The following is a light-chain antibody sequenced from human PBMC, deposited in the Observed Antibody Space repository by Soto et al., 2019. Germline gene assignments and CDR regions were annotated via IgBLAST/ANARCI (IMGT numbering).Light chain of an antibody. CDR1: QSVSSY. CDR3: QQRSDWPLT. CDR2: DAS. Sequence: EIVLTQSPATLSLSPGERATLSCRASQSVSSYLAWYQHKPGQAPRLLIYDASNRATGIPARFSGSGSGTAFTLTISGLEPEDFAVYYCQQRSDWPLTFGGGTKVEIK. V-gene: IGKV3-11*01. J-gene: IGKJ4*01.